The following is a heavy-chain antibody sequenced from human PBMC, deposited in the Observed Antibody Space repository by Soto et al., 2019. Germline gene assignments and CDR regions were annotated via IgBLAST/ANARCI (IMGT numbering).Heavy chain of an antibody. CDR2: IYNSGSP. CDR3: ARNGDCTRPGCIVGWFDP. J-gene: IGHJ5*02. Sequence: SETLSLTCSVSGASIYNGGYFWSWIRQSPGKGLEWIGHIYNSGSPYNNPSLKSRVTISADTSKNQFSLKMTSVTAADTAVYYCARNGDCTRPGCIVGWFDPWGPGTLVTVSS. D-gene: IGHD2-8*01. V-gene: IGHV4-61*08. CDR1: GASIYNGGYF.